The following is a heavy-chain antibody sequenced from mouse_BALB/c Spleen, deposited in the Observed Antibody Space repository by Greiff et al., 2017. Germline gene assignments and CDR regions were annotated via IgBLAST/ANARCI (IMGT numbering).Heavy chain of an antibody. CDR3: ARTSADGAWFAY. CDR1: GFTFSDYY. J-gene: IGHJ3*01. CDR2: ISDGGSYT. V-gene: IGHV5-4*02. Sequence: DVHLVESGGGLVKPGGSLKLSCAASGFTFSDYYMYWVRQTPEKRLEWVATISDGGSYTYYPDSVKGRFTISRDNAKNNLYLQMSSLKSEDTAMYYCARTSADGAWFAYWGQGTLVTVSA.